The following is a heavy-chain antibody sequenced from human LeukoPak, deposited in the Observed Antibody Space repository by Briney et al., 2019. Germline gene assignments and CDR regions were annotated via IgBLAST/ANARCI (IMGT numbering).Heavy chain of an antibody. CDR2: IIPVFGTA. J-gene: IGHJ4*02. Sequence: ASVKVSCKAPGGTFSSYAISWVRQAPGQGLEWMGGIIPVFGTANYAQKFQGRVTITADESTSTAYMELSSLRSEDTAVYYCARDVTTVVTPGDYWGQGTLVTVSS. D-gene: IGHD4-23*01. CDR3: ARDVTTVVTPGDY. CDR1: GGTFSSYA. V-gene: IGHV1-69*13.